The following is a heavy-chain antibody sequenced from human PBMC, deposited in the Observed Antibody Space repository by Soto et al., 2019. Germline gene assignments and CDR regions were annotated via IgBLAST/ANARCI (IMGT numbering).Heavy chain of an antibody. V-gene: IGHV4-39*01. CDR2: IYYSGST. CDR3: ARLLGYCSSTSCYNPSYYYYYMDV. D-gene: IGHD2-2*01. Sequence: SETLSLTCTVSGGSISSSSYYWGWIRQPPGKGLEWIGSIYYSGSTYYNPSLKSRVTISVDTSKNQFSLKLSSVTAADTAVYYCARLLGYCSSTSCYNPSYYYYYMDVWGKGTTVTVSS. J-gene: IGHJ6*03. CDR1: GGSISSSSYY.